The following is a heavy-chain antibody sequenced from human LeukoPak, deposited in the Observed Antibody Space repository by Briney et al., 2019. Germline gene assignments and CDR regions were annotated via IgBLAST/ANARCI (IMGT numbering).Heavy chain of an antibody. J-gene: IGHJ5*02. D-gene: IGHD4-17*01. CDR2: IIPIFGTA. CDR1: GGTFSSYA. V-gene: IGHV1-69*13. Sequence: ASVKVSCKASGGTFSSYAISWVRQAPGQGLEWMGGIIPIFGTANYAQKFQGRVTITADESASTAYMELSSLRSEDTAVYYCAIDYGRNWFDPWGQGTLVTVSS. CDR3: AIDYGRNWFDP.